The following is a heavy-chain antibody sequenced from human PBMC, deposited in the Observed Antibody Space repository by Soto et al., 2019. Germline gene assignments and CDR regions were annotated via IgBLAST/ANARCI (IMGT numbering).Heavy chain of an antibody. Sequence: SETLSLTCTVSGGSISSYYWSWIRQPPGKGLEWIGYIYYSGSTNYNPSLKSRVTISVDTSKNQFSLKLSSVTAADTAVYYCARVWYSSGWYYFDYWGRGTLVTVSS. CDR3: ARVWYSSGWYYFDY. CDR1: GGSISSYY. J-gene: IGHJ4*02. CDR2: IYYSGST. D-gene: IGHD6-19*01. V-gene: IGHV4-59*01.